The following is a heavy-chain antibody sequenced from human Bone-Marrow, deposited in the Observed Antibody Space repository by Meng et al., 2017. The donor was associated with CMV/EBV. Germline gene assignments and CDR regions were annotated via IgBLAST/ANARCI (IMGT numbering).Heavy chain of an antibody. J-gene: IGHJ6*02. V-gene: IGHV4-59*01. D-gene: IGHD2-2*01. CDR3: ARGIEDIVVVPAANYYYGMDV. CDR2: IYYSGST. Sequence: SETLSLTCTVSGGSISSYYWSWIRQPPGKGLEWIGYIYYSGSTNYNPSLKSRVTISVDTSKNQFSLKLSSVTAADTAVYYCARGIEDIVVVPAANYYYGMDVWGQGTTVTGSS. CDR1: GGSISSYY.